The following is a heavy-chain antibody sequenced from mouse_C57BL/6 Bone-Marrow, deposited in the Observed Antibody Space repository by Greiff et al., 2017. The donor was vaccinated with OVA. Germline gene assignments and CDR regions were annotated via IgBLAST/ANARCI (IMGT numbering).Heavy chain of an antibody. V-gene: IGHV1-74*01. D-gene: IGHD2-2*01. Sequence: QVQLQQPGAELVKPGASVKMSCKASGYTFTSYWITWVKQRPGQGLEWIGRIHPSDSDTNYNQKFKGKATLTVDKSSSTAYMQLSSLTSEDSAVYYCAIRGGLRRYFDVWGTGTTVTVSS. J-gene: IGHJ1*03. CDR3: AIRGGLRRYFDV. CDR2: IHPSDSDT. CDR1: GYTFTSYW.